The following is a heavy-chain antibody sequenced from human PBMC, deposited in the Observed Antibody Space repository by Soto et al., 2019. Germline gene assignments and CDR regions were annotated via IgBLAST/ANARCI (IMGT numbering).Heavy chain of an antibody. CDR3: AKHYGGNPGRYFQY. V-gene: IGHV3-23*01. J-gene: IGHJ4*02. Sequence: PGGSLRLSCVASGFTFDSYDMSCVRQAPGKGLEWVSVIRDSGASSYYADSVKGRFTISRDNSKNTLFLQMNSLRADDTAIYYCAKHYGGNPGRYFQYWGQGTLVTVSS. D-gene: IGHD4-17*01. CDR2: IRDSGASS. CDR1: GFTFDSYD.